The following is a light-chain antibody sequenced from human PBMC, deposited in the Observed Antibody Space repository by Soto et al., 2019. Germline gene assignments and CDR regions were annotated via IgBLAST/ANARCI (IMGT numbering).Light chain of an antibody. V-gene: IGKV3-20*01. CDR1: ERLSSVY. CDR2: GAS. CDR3: QQYGGSPRIT. Sequence: EIVLTRSPGALPLSPGERVTLSCRASERLSSVYLAWYQQRPGQPPRLLIYGASNRATGIPDRFSGSGSGTDFTLIINRLEPEDVAIYYCQQYGGSPRITFGQGTRLEIK. J-gene: IGKJ5*01.